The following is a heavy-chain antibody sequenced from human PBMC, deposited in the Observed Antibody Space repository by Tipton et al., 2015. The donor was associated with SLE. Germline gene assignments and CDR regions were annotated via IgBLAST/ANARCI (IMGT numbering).Heavy chain of an antibody. CDR3: ATDTASRDAFDI. Sequence: QLVQSGPEVKKPGASVKVSCKASGYTFTSYYMHWVRQAPGQGLEWMGIINPSGGSTSYAQKFQGRVTMTRDTSTSTVYMELSSLRSEDTAVYYCATDTASRDAFDIWGQGTMVTVSS. CDR1: GYTFTSYY. J-gene: IGHJ3*02. V-gene: IGHV1-46*01. CDR2: INPSGGST. D-gene: IGHD5-18*01.